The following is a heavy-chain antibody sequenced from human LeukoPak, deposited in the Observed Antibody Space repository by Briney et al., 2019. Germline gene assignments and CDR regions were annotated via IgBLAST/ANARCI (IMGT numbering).Heavy chain of an antibody. J-gene: IGHJ3*02. D-gene: IGHD2-2*02. CDR1: GFTFSSYA. V-gene: IGHV3-30-3*01. CDR2: ISYEGDNK. Sequence: GGSLRLSCAASGFTFSSYAMHWVRQAPGKGLEWVATISYEGDNKYYADSLKGRFTISRDNSKNTLYLQMNSLRAEDTAVYYCAKDRGSDIVVVPAAIGAFDIWGQGTMVTVSS. CDR3: AKDRGSDIVVVPAAIGAFDI.